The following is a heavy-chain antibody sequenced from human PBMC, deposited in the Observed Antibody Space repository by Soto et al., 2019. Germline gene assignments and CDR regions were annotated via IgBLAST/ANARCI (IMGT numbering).Heavy chain of an antibody. Sequence: ASVKVSCKASGYTFTSYGITWVRQAPGQGLEWMGWISAYNGDTNYAQKFQGRVTMTTDTSTSTIYMELRSLRSDDTAVYYCARDDIAAPIWDYYYGMDVWGQGTTVTVSS. CDR2: ISAYNGDT. CDR1: GYTFTSYG. J-gene: IGHJ6*02. CDR3: ARDDIAAPIWDYYYGMDV. D-gene: IGHD6-6*01. V-gene: IGHV1-18*01.